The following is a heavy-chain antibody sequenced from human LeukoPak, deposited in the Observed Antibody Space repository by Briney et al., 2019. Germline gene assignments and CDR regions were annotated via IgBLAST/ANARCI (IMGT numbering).Heavy chain of an antibody. CDR1: GYSFTDYD. CDR3: ARTGHYRFDY. D-gene: IGHD3-9*01. CDR2: VSICNDNT. V-gene: IGHV1-18*01. J-gene: IGHJ4*02. Sequence: ASVKVSCKASGYSFTDYDFSWVRQAPGQGLEWLGWVSICNDNTHYAREFQDRVTMTTDISTSTAYMELKSLTSDDTAVYFCARTGHYRFDYWGQGTLVTVSS.